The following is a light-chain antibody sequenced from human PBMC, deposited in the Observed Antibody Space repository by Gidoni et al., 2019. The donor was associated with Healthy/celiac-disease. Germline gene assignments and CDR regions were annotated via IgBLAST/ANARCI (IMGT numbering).Light chain of an antibody. V-gene: IGKV1-39*01. CDR2: AAS. CDR3: QQSYSTPLT. Sequence: DIQMTQSPSSLSASVGDRVTITCRASQSISSYLNWYQQKPGKAPKLLIYAASSLQIGVPSRFSGSRSWTDFTLTISSLQPEDFATYYCQQSYSTPLTFGGXTKVEIK. J-gene: IGKJ4*01. CDR1: QSISSY.